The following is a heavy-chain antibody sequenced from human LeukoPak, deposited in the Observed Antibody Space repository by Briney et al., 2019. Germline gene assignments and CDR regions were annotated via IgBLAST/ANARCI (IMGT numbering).Heavy chain of an antibody. D-gene: IGHD6-6*01. J-gene: IGHJ6*03. CDR2: IIPIFGTA. V-gene: IGHV1-69*05. CDR1: GGTFSSYA. CDR3: ASSSAGGDYYYYYMDV. Sequence: SVKVSCKASGGTFSSYAISWVRQAPGQGLEWMGGIIPIFGTANYAQKFQGRVTITTDESTSTAHMELSSLRSEDTAVYYCASSSAGGDYYYYYMDVWGKGTTVTVSS.